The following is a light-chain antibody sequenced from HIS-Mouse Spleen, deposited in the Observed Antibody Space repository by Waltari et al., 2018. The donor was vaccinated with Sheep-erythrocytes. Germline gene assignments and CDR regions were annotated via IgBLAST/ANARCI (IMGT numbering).Light chain of an antibody. CDR3: SSYAGSNNWV. CDR2: EVS. V-gene: IGLV2-8*01. CDR1: SSDVGGYNS. Sequence: QSALTQPPSASGSPGQSVTISCTGTSSDVGGYNSVPWYQQHPGKAPKRMIYEVSKRPSGVPDRFSGSKSGNTASLTVSGLQAEDEADYYCSSYAGSNNWVFGGGTKLTVL. J-gene: IGLJ3*02.